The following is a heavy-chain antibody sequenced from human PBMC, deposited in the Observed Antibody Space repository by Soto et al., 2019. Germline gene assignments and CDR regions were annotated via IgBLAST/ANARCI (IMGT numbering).Heavy chain of an antibody. CDR3: ARLSSGDRLNFGS. CDR1: GGSISSGGYY. J-gene: IGHJ4*02. D-gene: IGHD3-10*02. V-gene: IGHV4-31*03. CDR2: IYYSGST. Sequence: QVQLQESGPGLVKPSQTLSLTCTVSGGSISSGGYYWSWIRQHPGKGLGWIGYIYYSGSTYYNPSLKSRVTISLDTSKHHFCLRLSSVTAAATAMYSCARLSSGDRLNFGSWGQGTLVAVSS.